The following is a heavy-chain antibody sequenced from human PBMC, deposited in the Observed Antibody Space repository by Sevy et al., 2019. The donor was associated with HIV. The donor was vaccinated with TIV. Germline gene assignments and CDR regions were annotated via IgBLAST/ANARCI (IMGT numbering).Heavy chain of an antibody. J-gene: IGHJ4*02. CDR3: AHETSGRFDT. CDR1: GFTFSVYW. V-gene: IGHV3-7*01. D-gene: IGHD1-26*01. CDR2: IKGEGSDK. Sequence: GGSLRLSCAASGFTFSVYWMNWVRQAPGKGLEWVANIKGEGSDKHYVDSVEGRFTISRDNGKNLLYLQMNSLRVEDTAVYYCAHETSGRFDTWGQGTLVTVSS.